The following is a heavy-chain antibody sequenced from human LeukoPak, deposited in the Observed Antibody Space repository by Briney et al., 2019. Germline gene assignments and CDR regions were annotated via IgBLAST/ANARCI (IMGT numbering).Heavy chain of an antibody. J-gene: IGHJ4*02. Sequence: PGGSLRLSCAASGFTVTTNYMNWVRQAPGKGLEWVSYISSSGTAIFYADSVKGRFTISRDNAKNSLFLQMNSLRAEDTAVYYCARTRNYGFDCWGQGTLVTVSS. CDR2: ISSSGTAI. D-gene: IGHD1-7*01. CDR3: ARTRNYGFDC. CDR1: GFTVTTNY. V-gene: IGHV3-48*03.